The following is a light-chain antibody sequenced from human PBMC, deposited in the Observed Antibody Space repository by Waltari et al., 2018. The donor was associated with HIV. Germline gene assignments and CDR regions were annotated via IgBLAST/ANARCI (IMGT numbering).Light chain of an antibody. CDR1: SSDVGYFNY. J-gene: IGLJ3*02. CDR3: NSYAGSDTLV. CDR2: EVT. V-gene: IGLV2-8*01. Sequence: QSALTQPPSASGSPGQSVTISCTGTSSDVGYFNYVSWYQQHPGKAPKLVIFEVTMRPSGVPDLFSGSKSGNTASLSVSGLQPEDEAVDYCNSYAGSDTLVFGGGTKLTVL.